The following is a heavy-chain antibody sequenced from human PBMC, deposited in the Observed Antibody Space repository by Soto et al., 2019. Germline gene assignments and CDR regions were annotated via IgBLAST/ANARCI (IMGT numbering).Heavy chain of an antibody. D-gene: IGHD5-18*01. J-gene: IGHJ6*02. CDR2: TYYRSKWYN. CDR3: ARGFLGYSYGRYYGMDV. Sequence: SPALSLTCASSGDRVSSNSAASYWIRQSPSRGLEWLGRTYYRSKWYNDYAVSVKSRITINPDTSKNQFSLQLNSVTPEDTAVYYCARGFLGYSYGRYYGMDVWGHGTTVTVSS. CDR1: GDRVSSNSAA. V-gene: IGHV6-1*01.